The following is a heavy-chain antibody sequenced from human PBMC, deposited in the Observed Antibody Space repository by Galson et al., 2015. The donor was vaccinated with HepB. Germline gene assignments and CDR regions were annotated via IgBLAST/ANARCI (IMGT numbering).Heavy chain of an antibody. CDR2: IIPIVGLA. J-gene: IGHJ6*02. Sequence: SVKVSCKASGDTFSSTGISWVRQAPGQGLEWMGRIIPIVGLAKYGQNFQVRVTITADTSTNTGYMELSSLRSDDTAVYYCAVENNYDYGMDVWGQGTTVTVSS. D-gene: IGHD1/OR15-1a*01. CDR3: AVENNYDYGMDV. V-gene: IGHV1-69*04. CDR1: GDTFSSTG.